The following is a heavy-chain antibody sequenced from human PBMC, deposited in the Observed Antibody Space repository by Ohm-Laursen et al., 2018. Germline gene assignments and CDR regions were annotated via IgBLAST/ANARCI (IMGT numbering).Heavy chain of an antibody. CDR1: GFTFSNAW. V-gene: IGHV3-15*01. CDR2: IKSKTDGGTT. J-gene: IGHJ1*01. CDR3: THYYDSSGYYSGAAEYFQH. D-gene: IGHD3-22*01. Sequence: GSLRLSCTASGFTFSNAWMSWVRQAPGKGLEWVGRIKSKTDGGTTDYAAPVKGRFTISRDDSKNTLYLQMNSLKTEDTAVYYCTHYYDSSGYYSGAAEYFQHWGQGTLVTVSS.